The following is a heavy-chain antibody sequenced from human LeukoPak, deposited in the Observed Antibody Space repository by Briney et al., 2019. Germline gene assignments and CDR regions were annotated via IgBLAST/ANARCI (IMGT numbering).Heavy chain of an antibody. CDR3: ARDRGITIFGVVNHDY. CDR1: GYTFTSYY. D-gene: IGHD3-3*01. V-gene: IGHV1-46*01. J-gene: IGHJ4*02. CDR2: INPSGGST. Sequence: GASVKVSCKASGYTFTSYYMHWVRQAPGQGLEWMGIINPSGGSTSYAQKFQGRVTMTTDTSTSTAYMELRSLRSDDTAVYYCARDRGITIFGVVNHDYWGQGTLVTVSS.